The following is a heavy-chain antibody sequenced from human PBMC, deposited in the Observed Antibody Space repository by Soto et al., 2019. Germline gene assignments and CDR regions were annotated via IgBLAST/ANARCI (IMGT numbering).Heavy chain of an antibody. J-gene: IGHJ4*02. CDR1: CGSISSSSYY. CDR3: ARLDYDSSGYYCPFDY. CDR2: IYYSGST. D-gene: IGHD3-22*01. V-gene: IGHV4-39*01. Sequence: TSETLSLTCTVSCGSISSSSYYWGWIRQPPGKGLEWIGSIYYSGSTYYNPSLKSRVTISIDTSKNQFSLKLSSVTAADTAVYYCARLDYDSSGYYCPFDYWGQGTLVTVSS.